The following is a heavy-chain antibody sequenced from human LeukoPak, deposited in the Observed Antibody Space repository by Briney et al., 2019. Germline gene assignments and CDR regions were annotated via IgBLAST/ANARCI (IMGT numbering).Heavy chain of an antibody. D-gene: IGHD3-10*01. CDR3: VRDGHRFDFDY. CDR2: IKGDGSDT. Sequence: PGGSLRLSCAASGFGFSSYWMHWVRQVPGKGLVWVSRIKGDGSDTAYADSAKGRFTISRDNAKNTLYLQMNSLRVDDTAVYYCVRDGHRFDFDYWGQGTLVTVSS. J-gene: IGHJ4*02. CDR1: GFGFSSYW. V-gene: IGHV3-74*03.